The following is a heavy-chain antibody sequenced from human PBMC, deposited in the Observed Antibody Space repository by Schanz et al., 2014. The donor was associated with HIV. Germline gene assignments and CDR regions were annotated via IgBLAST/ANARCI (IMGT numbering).Heavy chain of an antibody. Sequence: EVQLVESGGGLVQPGGSLRLSCAASGFTFSRYWMSWVRQAPGKGLEWVANIKQDGSEKHYVASEKGRFTISRDNAKNSLYLQMSSLRADDTAVYYCARDSGPGIYWGQGTLVTVSS. J-gene: IGHJ4*02. V-gene: IGHV3-7*01. D-gene: IGHD3-10*01. CDR2: IKQDGSEK. CDR1: GFTFSRYW. CDR3: ARDSGPGIY.